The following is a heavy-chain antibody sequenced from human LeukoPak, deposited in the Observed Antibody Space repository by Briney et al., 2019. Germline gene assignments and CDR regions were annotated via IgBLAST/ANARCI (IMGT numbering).Heavy chain of an antibody. CDR3: AREVPWDGDFQH. CDR1: GFTFSNYW. J-gene: IGHJ1*01. CDR2: INSDGSST. D-gene: IGHD1-26*01. V-gene: IGHV3-74*01. Sequence: PGGSLRLSCAASGFTFSNYWMHWVRQVTGKGLGWVSRINSDGSSTNYADFVKGRFTISRDNAKNTLYLQMNSLRAEDTAVYYCAREVPWDGDFQHWGQGTLVTVSS.